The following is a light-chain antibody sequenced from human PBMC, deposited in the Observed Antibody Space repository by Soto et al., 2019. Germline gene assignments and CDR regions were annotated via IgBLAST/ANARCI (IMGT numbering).Light chain of an antibody. V-gene: IGLV2-14*01. J-gene: IGLJ2*01. CDR1: SSDVGNYKY. CDR2: EVN. CDR3: SSYTNSDTPI. Sequence: QSALTQPTSVSGSPGQSITIYCSGSSSDVGNYKYVSWYQHHPGKAPKLLIYEVNNRPSGVSNRFSGSKSDNTASLTISGLQAEDEADYYCSSYTNSDTPIFGGGTKVTVL.